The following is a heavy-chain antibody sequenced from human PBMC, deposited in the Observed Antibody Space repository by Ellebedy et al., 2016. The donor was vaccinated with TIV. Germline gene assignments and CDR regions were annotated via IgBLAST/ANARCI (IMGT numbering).Heavy chain of an antibody. V-gene: IGHV1-69*04. CDR2: IIPILGIA. Sequence: AASVKVSCKASGGTFSSYAISWVRQAPGQGLEWMGRIIPILGIANYAQKFQGRVTITADKSTSTAYMELSSLRSEDTAVYYWARAVAGGVDYWGQGTLVTVSS. D-gene: IGHD6-19*01. J-gene: IGHJ4*02. CDR1: GGTFSSYA. CDR3: ARAVAGGVDY.